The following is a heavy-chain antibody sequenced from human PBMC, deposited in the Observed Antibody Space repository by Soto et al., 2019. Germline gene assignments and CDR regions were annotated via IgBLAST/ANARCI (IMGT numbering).Heavy chain of an antibody. CDR3: ARDPGYSTTWHQAFDI. J-gene: IGHJ3*02. D-gene: IGHD6-13*01. Sequence: QVQLVQSGAEVKKPGASVKVSCKASGYTFTSYGISWVRQAPGQGPEWMGRISTYNGNTNYVQKLQGRVTMTTDTSTNTAYMELRRLRYDDTAVYYCARDPGYSTTWHQAFDIWGQGTMVTVSS. V-gene: IGHV1-18*01. CDR1: GYTFTSYG. CDR2: ISTYNGNT.